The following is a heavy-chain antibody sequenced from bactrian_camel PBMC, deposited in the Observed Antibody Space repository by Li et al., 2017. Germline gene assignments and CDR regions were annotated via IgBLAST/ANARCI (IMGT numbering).Heavy chain of an antibody. V-gene: IGHV3S54*01. D-gene: IGHD2*01. CDR2: LSTGSSRT. CDR1: GYTDSVNV. J-gene: IGHJ4*01. Sequence: VQLVESGGGSVQAGGSVRLSCTASGYTDSVNVMGWWRQAAGKEREGVARLSTGSSRTYYADSVKGRFTISQDNAKNTLYLQMNNLQPEDTAIYYCAADRAIGCRAGGTWFGHSQYFGQGTQVTVS.